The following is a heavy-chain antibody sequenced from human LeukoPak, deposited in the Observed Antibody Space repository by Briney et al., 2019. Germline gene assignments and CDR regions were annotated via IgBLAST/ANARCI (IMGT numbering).Heavy chain of an antibody. CDR1: GGTFSSYA. Sequence: GASVKVSCKASGGTFSSYAISWVRQAPGQGLEWMGWMNPNSGNTGYAQKFQGRVTITRNTSISTAYMELSSLRSEDTAVYYCARGSRYDSRTVDYWGQGTLVTVSS. J-gene: IGHJ4*02. D-gene: IGHD3-22*01. CDR3: ARGSRYDSRTVDY. V-gene: IGHV1-8*03. CDR2: MNPNSGNT.